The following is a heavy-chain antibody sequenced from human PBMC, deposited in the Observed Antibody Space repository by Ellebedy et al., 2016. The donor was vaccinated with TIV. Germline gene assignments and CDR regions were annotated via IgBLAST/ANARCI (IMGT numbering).Heavy chain of an antibody. D-gene: IGHD3-16*01. V-gene: IGHV3-7*01. CDR2: IKKDGSEI. CDR3: ANLWEAPH. J-gene: IGHJ3*01. CDR1: GFTFSSYW. Sequence: GGSLRLXXAASGFTFSSYWMNWVRQAPGKGLEWVANIKKDGSEIYYVDSVKGRFTISRDNAKNSLYLQMNSLRAEDTAVDYCANLWEAPHWGQGTMVTVSS.